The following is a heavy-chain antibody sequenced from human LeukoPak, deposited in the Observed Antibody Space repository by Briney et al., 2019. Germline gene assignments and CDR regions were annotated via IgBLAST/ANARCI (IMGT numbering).Heavy chain of an antibody. Sequence: QAPGKGLEWVSVIYSGGSTYYADSVKGRFTISRDNSKNTLYLQMNSLRPEDTAVYYCGVVYWGQGALVTASS. J-gene: IGHJ4*02. CDR3: GVVY. V-gene: IGHV3-53*01. CDR2: IYSGGST.